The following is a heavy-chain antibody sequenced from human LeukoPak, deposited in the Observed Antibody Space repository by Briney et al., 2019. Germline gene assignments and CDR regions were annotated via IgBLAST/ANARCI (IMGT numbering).Heavy chain of an antibody. V-gene: IGHV1-69*01. D-gene: IGHD5-24*01. CDR3: ARGGDGYNYEDY. CDR2: IIPIFGTA. Sequence: SVKVSCKASGGTFSSYAISWVRQAPGQGLEWIGGIIPIFGTANYAQKFQGRVTITADESTSTAYMELSSLRSEDTAVYYCARGGDGYNYEDYWGQGTLVTVSS. CDR1: GGTFSSYA. J-gene: IGHJ4*02.